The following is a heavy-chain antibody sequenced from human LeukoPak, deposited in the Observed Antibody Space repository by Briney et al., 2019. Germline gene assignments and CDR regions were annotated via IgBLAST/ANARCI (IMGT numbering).Heavy chain of an antibody. CDR2: IYPGDSDT. CDR1: GYSFTSYW. J-gene: IGHJ6*02. CDR3: ARHLRIAAAGRYYGMDV. V-gene: IGHV5-51*01. D-gene: IGHD6-13*01. Sequence: GESLKISCKGSGYSFTSYWIGWVRQMPGKGLEWMGIIYPGDSDTRYSPSFQGQVTISADKSISTAYLQWSSLKASDTAMYYCARHLRIAAAGRYYGMDVWGQGTTVAVSS.